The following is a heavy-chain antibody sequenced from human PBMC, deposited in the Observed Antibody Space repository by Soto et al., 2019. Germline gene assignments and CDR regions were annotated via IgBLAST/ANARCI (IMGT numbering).Heavy chain of an antibody. J-gene: IGHJ4*02. CDR1: GGSFSSYI. V-gene: IGHV1-69*04. CDR2: IIPLLNIA. Sequence: SVKVSCKASGGSFSSYIVSWVRQAPGQGLEWMGRIIPLLNIANYAQKFQGRVTITADRSTGTAYMGLNSLRSEDTAVYYCARDSPIGSTFSGYDAIDYWGQGTLVTVSS. CDR3: ARDSPIGSTFSGYDAIDY. D-gene: IGHD5-12*01.